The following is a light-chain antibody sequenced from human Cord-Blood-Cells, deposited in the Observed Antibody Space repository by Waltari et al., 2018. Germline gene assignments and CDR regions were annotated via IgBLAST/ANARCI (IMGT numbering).Light chain of an antibody. V-gene: IGLV2-23*01. Sequence: QSALTHPASLSGSPGQSLPLHCTGTSRDVGSYNLLSWYQQHPGKAPKLMIYEGSKRPSGVSNRFSGSKSGNTASLTISGLQAEDEADYYCCSYAGSSTNYVFGTGTKVTVL. CDR3: CSYAGSSTNYV. CDR1: SRDVGSYNL. J-gene: IGLJ1*01. CDR2: EGS.